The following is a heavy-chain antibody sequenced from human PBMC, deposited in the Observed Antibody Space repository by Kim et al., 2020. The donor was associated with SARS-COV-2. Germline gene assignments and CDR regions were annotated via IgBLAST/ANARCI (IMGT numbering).Heavy chain of an antibody. V-gene: IGHV1-18*01. CDR3: ARDLLGYCSGGSCSNYYYGMDV. CDR2: ISAYNGNT. J-gene: IGHJ6*02. Sequence: ASVKVSCKASGYTFTSYGISWVRQAPGQGLEWMGWISAYNGNTNYAQKLQGRVTMTTDTSTSTAYMELRSLRSDDTAVYYCARDLLGYCSGGSCSNYYYGMDVWGQGTTVTVSS. CDR1: GYTFTSYG. D-gene: IGHD2-15*01.